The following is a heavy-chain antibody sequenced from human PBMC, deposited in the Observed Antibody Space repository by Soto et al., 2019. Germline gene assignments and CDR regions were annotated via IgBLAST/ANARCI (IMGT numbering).Heavy chain of an antibody. V-gene: IGHV3-7*01. CDR2: INQDGSKK. D-gene: IGHD2-8*01. CDR1: GFTFSTYW. J-gene: IGHJ5*02. CDR3: SRSLNA. Sequence: EVQLLESGGGLVQPGGSLRLSCAASGFTFSTYWMDWLRQTPGKGLEFVANINQDGSKKNYVGSVKGRFTISRDNAKNSLYLQMSSLTAEDSALYYCSRSLNAWGQGTLVTVSS.